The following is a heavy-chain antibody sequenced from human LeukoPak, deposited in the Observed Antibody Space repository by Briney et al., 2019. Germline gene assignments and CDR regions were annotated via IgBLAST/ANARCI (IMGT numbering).Heavy chain of an antibody. Sequence: SETLSLTCIVSGGSITDGTFYWAWTRQSPEKGLEWIGTIHHRGITFYNPSLQSRVTISVDTSKNQFSLKLSAVTAADTAVYYCARAGILSTGDYFDPWGQGTLVTVSS. CDR1: GGSITDGTFY. CDR3: ARAGILSTGDYFDP. CDR2: IHHRGIT. J-gene: IGHJ5*02. D-gene: IGHD5/OR15-5a*01. V-gene: IGHV4-39*07.